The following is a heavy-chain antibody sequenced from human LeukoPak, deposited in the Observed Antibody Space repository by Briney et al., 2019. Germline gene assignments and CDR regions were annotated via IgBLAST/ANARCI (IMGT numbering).Heavy chain of an antibody. CDR2: ISGSGGST. CDR3: AKDLGHYDILTGYRHDAFDI. CDR1: GFAFSSYA. J-gene: IGHJ3*02. D-gene: IGHD3-9*01. Sequence: GGSLRLSCTASGFAFSSYAMSWVRQAPGKGLEWVSAISGSGGSTYYADSVKGRFTISRDNSKNTLYLQMSSLRAEDTAVYYCAKDLGHYDILTGYRHDAFDIWGQGTMVTVSS. V-gene: IGHV3-23*01.